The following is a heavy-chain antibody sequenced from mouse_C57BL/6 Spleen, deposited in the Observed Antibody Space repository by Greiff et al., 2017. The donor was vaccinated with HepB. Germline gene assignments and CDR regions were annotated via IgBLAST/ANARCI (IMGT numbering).Heavy chain of an antibody. CDR3: ARGNYGSFDY. V-gene: IGHV5-4*01. Sequence: EVQLVESGGGLVKPGGSLKLSCAASGFTFSSYAMSWVRQTPEKRLEWVATISDGGSYTYYPDNVKGRFTISRDNAKNNLYLQMSHLKSEDTAMYYCARGNYGSFDYWGQGTTLTVSS. CDR2: ISDGGSYT. CDR1: GFTFSSYA. J-gene: IGHJ2*01. D-gene: IGHD1-1*01.